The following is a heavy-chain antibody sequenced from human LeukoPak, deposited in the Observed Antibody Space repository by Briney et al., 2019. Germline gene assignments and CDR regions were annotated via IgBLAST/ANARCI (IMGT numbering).Heavy chain of an antibody. V-gene: IGHV4-4*07. CDR1: GGSIISYF. J-gene: IGHJ2*01. CDR3: AREAGGQGHGWNYGL. CDR2: IYTSGNT. Sequence: SETLSLTCTVSGGSIISYFWAWIRQPAGEGLEWIGRIYTSGNTDYNPSLKSRVTMSVDTSKNQFSLKLPSVTGADTAVYYCAREAGGQGHGWNYGLWGRGTLVTVSS. D-gene: IGHD2-15*01.